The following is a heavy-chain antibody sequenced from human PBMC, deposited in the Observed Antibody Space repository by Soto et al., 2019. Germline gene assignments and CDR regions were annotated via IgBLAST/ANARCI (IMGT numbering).Heavy chain of an antibody. V-gene: IGHV3-30-3*01. CDR1: GFDFRNHA. CDR3: SRGGDIASLPEGDEYYGVDV. J-gene: IGHJ6*02. CDR2: ITFDGGRN. D-gene: IGHD5-12*01. Sequence: QVQLVESGGGVVQPGRSLRLSCTASGFDFRNHALHWVRQAPGKGLEWLALITFDGGRNSYADSVNGRISISRDNSKKIVPLQMNPLRAEDTAVYYFSRGGDIASLPEGDEYYGVDVWGQGTTVTVSS.